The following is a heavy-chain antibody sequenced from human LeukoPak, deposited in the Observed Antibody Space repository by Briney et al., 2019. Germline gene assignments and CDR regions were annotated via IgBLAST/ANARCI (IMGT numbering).Heavy chain of an antibody. D-gene: IGHD7-27*01. CDR1: GFTFSSYA. CDR3: ARGGLGIGDFDI. V-gene: IGHV3-23*01. J-gene: IGHJ3*02. CDR2: IGAGGTFT. Sequence: GGSLRLSRTASGFTFSSYAMNWVRQAPGKGLEWVSGIGAGGTFTYYADSVKGRFTISRDNSKNTLYLQMNSLRAEDTAVYYCARGGLGIGDFDIWGQGTMVTVSS.